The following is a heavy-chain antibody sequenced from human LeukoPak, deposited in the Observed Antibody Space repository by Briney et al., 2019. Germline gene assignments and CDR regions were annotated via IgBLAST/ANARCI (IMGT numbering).Heavy chain of an antibody. D-gene: IGHD5-12*01. CDR2: IYTSGST. V-gene: IGHV4-61*02. CDR1: GGSISSGSYY. Sequence: SQTLSLTCTVSGGSISSGSYYWNWIRQPAGKGLEWIGRIYTSGSTNYNPSLKSRVTISVDMSKNQSSLQLSSVTAADTAVYYCGRVAIDYYMDVWGKGTTVTVSS. J-gene: IGHJ6*03. CDR3: GRVAIDYYMDV.